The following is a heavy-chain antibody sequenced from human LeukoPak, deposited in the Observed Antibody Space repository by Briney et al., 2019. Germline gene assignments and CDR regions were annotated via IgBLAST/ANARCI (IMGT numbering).Heavy chain of an antibody. Sequence: GASVKVSCKVAGYSLTKFSMHWVRQAPGEGLEWMGGFDPEDGETIYAQKFQGRATMTEDTSTNTAYMELSSLRSEDTAVYYCAISGSGYYFNWFDPWGQGTLVTVSS. CDR2: FDPEDGET. V-gene: IGHV1-24*01. J-gene: IGHJ5*02. D-gene: IGHD3-22*01. CDR3: AISGSGYYFNWFDP. CDR1: GYSLTKFS.